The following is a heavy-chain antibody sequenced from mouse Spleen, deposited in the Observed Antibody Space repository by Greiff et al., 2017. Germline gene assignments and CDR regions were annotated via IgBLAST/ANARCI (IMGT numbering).Heavy chain of an antibody. CDR2: IHPNSGST. J-gene: IGHJ3*01. CDR3: ARGGVWFAY. Sequence: QVQLKQPGAELVKPGASVKLSCKASGYTFTSYWMHWVKQRPGQGLEWIGMIHPNSGSTNYNEKFKSKATLTVDKSSSTAYMQLSSLTSEDSAVYYCARGGVWFAYWGQGTLVTVSA. V-gene: IGHV1-64*01. CDR1: GYTFTSYW.